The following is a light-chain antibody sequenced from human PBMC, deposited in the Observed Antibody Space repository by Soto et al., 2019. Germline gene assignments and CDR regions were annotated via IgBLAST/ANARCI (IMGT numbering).Light chain of an antibody. J-gene: IGKJ5*01. Sequence: DIQMTQSPGALSASVVCRLSITFRASHNINTYLNWYQQRPGKAPRLLIYAASSVQGGVPSRFSGSGSGTDFNLPISSLQPEDFATYYCQLSDSSLTFGQGTRLEI. CDR1: HNINTY. CDR2: AAS. V-gene: IGKV1-39*01. CDR3: QLSDSSLT.